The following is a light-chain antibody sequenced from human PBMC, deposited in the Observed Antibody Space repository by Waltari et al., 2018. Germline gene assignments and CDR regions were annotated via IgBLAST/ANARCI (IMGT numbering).Light chain of an antibody. V-gene: IGKV1-39*01. CDR1: QSISNY. CDR3: QQSLNTLWT. CDR2: AAS. J-gene: IGKJ1*01. Sequence: DIQMTQSPSSLSASVEDRVTITCRASQSISNYLNWYQHKPGKAPKLLIYAASSLQSEVPSRFRGSGYGTDFTLTITSLQPEDFATYYCQQSLNTLWTFGPGTKVEIK.